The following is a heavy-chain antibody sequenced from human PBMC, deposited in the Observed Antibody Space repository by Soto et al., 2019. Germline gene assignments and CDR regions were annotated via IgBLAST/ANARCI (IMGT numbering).Heavy chain of an antibody. CDR3: ASSGHSSFYCMDV. D-gene: IGHD3-22*01. V-gene: IGHV5-51*01. CDR2: IYPGDSVA. J-gene: IGHJ6*02. Sequence: GESLKISCTGSGYSFTSYWIGWVRQMPGKGLAWMGIIYPGDSVARYSPSFQGPVTSSADKSISTAYRQWSSLKASDTAMEYGASSGHSSFYCMDVWGQGTRVTVSS. CDR1: GYSFTSYW.